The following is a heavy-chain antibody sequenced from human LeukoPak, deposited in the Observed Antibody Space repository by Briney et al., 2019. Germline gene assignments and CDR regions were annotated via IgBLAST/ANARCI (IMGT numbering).Heavy chain of an antibody. J-gene: IGHJ4*02. Sequence: SETLSLTCTVSGGSISSYYWGWIRQPPGKGLEWIGSIYYSGSTYYNPSLKSRVTISVDTSKNQFSLKLSSVTAADTAVYYCASLGLSGASDYWGQGTLVTVSS. CDR1: GGSISSYY. D-gene: IGHD1-26*01. CDR2: IYYSGST. CDR3: ASLGLSGASDY. V-gene: IGHV4-39*01.